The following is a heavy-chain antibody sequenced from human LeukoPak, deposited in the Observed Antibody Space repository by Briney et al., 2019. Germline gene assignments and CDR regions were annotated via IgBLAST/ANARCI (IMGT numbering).Heavy chain of an antibody. V-gene: IGHV4-59*01. CDR3: ARDPSPYSSSTICRAPRAYYFDY. CDR1: GGSINNYY. Sequence: SETLSLTCTVSGGSINNYYWSWIRQPPGKGLEWIGFIYYSGSTNYNPSLKSRVTISVDTSKNQFSLKLSSVTAADTAVYYCARDPSPYSSSTICRAPRAYYFDYWGQGTLVTVSS. CDR2: IYYSGST. J-gene: IGHJ4*02. D-gene: IGHD2-2*01.